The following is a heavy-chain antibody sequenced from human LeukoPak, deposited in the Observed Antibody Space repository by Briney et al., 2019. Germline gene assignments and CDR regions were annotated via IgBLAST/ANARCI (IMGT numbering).Heavy chain of an antibody. V-gene: IGHV3-30*02. D-gene: IGHD3-22*01. J-gene: IGHJ4*02. Sequence: GGSLRLSCAASGFTFSSYGMHWVRQAPGKGLEWVAFIRYDGSNKYYADSVKGRFTISRDNSKNSLYLQMNSLRAEDTAVYYCARIGRDSSGYYDFDYWGQGTLVTVSS. CDR1: GFTFSSYG. CDR3: ARIGRDSSGYYDFDY. CDR2: IRYDGSNK.